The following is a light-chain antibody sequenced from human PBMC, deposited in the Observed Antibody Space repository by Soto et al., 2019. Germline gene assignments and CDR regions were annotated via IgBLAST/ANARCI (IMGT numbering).Light chain of an antibody. CDR3: LCYITYPWT. Sequence: DLQMTQSPSTLSASVGDRVTITCRASQSCRNSLAWYQQKAGKAPTLLIYDASTLQSGVPSRFSGSGSGTEFSLTISSLQPEDFATYYCLCYITYPWTFGQVTKLEIK. J-gene: IGKJ1*01. CDR1: QSCRNS. V-gene: IGKV1-5*01. CDR2: DAS.